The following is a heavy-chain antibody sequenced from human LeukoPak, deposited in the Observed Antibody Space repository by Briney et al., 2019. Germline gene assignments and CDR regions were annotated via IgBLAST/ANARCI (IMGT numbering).Heavy chain of an antibody. J-gene: IGHJ4*02. CDR2: IRYDGSNK. CDR1: GFTFSDYG. CDR3: AKVAGYSYVGVYYFDY. Sequence: PGGSLRLSCAASGFTFSDYGMHWVRQAPGKGLEWVAFIRYDGSNKYYADSVKGRFTISRDNSKNTMYLQMNSLRAEDTAVYYCAKVAGYSYVGVYYFDYWGQGTLVTVSS. D-gene: IGHD5-18*01. V-gene: IGHV3-30*02.